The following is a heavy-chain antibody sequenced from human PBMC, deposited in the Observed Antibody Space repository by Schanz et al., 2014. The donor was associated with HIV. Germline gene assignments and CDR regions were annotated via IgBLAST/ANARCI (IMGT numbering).Heavy chain of an antibody. J-gene: IGHJ4*02. CDR2: IYYDGTNK. D-gene: IGHD6-6*01. Sequence: QVQLVESGGGVVQPGRSLRLSCVASGFSFRTFGMHWVRQAPGKGLEWVALIYYDGTNKYYTDSVKGRFTISRDNSKNTLYLQMNSLRAEDTSVYYCARGWRGYSISSWVDYWGQGSLVTVSS. CDR1: GFSFRTFG. V-gene: IGHV3-33*01. CDR3: ARGWRGYSISSWVDY.